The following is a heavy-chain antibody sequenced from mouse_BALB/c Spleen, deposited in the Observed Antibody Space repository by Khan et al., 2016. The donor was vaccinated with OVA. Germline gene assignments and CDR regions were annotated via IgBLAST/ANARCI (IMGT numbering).Heavy chain of an antibody. V-gene: IGHV2-2*02. Sequence: VLLKESGPGLVQPSQSLSITCTVSGFSLTNYSVHWVRQSPGKGLEWLGVIWSAGSTDYNAAFISRLTIRKDNSRSQVFFKMNSLQPNDTAIYYCARRGYDYGRGALFAYWGQGTLVTVSA. J-gene: IGHJ3*01. D-gene: IGHD2-4*01. CDR2: IWSAGST. CDR1: GFSLTNYS. CDR3: ARRGYDYGRGALFAY.